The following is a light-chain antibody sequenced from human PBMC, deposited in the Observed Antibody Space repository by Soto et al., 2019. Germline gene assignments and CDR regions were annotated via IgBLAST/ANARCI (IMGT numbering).Light chain of an antibody. J-gene: IGLJ1*01. CDR1: SSDIGTYNY. CDR2: EVS. V-gene: IGLV2-14*01. Sequence: QSVLTQPASVSGSPGQSITISCTGTSSDIGTYNYVSWNQQHPGKAPKVIIYEVSNRPSGVSNRFSGSKSGNTASLTISGLQAEDEADYYCSSYTSSNTLVLGTVKKVTV. CDR3: SSYTSSNTLV.